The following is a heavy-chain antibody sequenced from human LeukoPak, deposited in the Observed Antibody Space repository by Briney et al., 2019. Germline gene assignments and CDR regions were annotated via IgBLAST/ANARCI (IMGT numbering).Heavy chain of an antibody. CDR3: ARDGGYCSSTSCPNYYYYGMDV. CDR2: IYYSGSK. CDR1: GVSISCYY. J-gene: IGHJ6*04. Sequence: SETLSIIFTGAGVSISCYYWSWIRQPPGQGLEGIGYIYYSGSKNYIPSLKGGLTISVDTSKNQFSLKLSSVTAADTAVYYCARDGGYCSSTSCPNYYYYGMDVWGKGTTVTFSS. D-gene: IGHD2-2*01. V-gene: IGHV4-59*01.